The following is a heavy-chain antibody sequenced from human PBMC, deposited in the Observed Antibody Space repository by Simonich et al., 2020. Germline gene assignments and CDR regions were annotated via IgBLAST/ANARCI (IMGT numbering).Heavy chain of an antibody. CDR2: IHFSGTT. CDR3: ARHDRWLQFYFDY. Sequence: QVQLQESGPGLVKPSETLSLTCTVSGGSISSYYWSWIRQPPGKGLKWFGYIHFSGTTNYHPPLKSRVTISVDTSKNQFSLKLSSVTAADTAVYYCARHDRWLQFYFDYWGQGTLVTVSS. J-gene: IGHJ4*02. D-gene: IGHD5-12*01. CDR1: GGSISSYY. V-gene: IGHV4-59*08.